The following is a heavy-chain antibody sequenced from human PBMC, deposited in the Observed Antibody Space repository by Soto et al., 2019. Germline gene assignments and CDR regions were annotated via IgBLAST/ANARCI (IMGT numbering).Heavy chain of an antibody. D-gene: IGHD3-3*01. CDR3: ARGPVYYDFWSGYRTYYGMDV. V-gene: IGHV4-30-4*01. CDR2: IYYTGTA. J-gene: IGHJ6*02. CDR1: GGSISSGDYY. Sequence: PSETLSLTCTVSGGSISSGDYYWNWIRQPPGKGLEWIGYIYYTGTAYYNPSLESRVTISVDTSKNQFSLKLTSVTAADTAVYYCARGPVYYDFWSGYRTYYGMDVWGQGTTVTVSS.